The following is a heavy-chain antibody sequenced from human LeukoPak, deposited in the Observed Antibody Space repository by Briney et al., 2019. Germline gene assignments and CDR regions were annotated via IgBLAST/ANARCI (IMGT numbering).Heavy chain of an antibody. CDR1: GVSVSSNSAA. CDR3: AGDATGDLRFDP. CDR2: TCDRFNWCN. J-gene: IGHJ5*02. V-gene: IGHV6-1*01. Sequence: PSQTLSLTCAISGVSVSSNSAAWNWMTQSPSRGLEWLGRTCDRFNWCNNYARFVKSRITINPDPSNNLFSLHLNSVTPEDTAVYYCAGDATGDLRFDPWGQRTLVTVCS. D-gene: IGHD1-1*01.